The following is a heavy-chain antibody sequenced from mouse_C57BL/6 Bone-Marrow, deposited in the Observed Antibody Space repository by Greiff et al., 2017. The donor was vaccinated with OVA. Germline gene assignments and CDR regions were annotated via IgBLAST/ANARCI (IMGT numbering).Heavy chain of an antibody. CDR3: ARWPIYDYDEDY. D-gene: IGHD2-4*01. J-gene: IGHJ2*01. Sequence: QVQLKESGAELARPGASVKLSCKASGYTFTSYGISWVKQRTGQGLEWIGEIYPRSGNTYYNEKFKGKATLTADKSSSTAYMELRSLTSEDSAVYFCARWPIYDYDEDYWGQGTTLTVSS. V-gene: IGHV1-81*01. CDR1: GYTFTSYG. CDR2: IYPRSGNT.